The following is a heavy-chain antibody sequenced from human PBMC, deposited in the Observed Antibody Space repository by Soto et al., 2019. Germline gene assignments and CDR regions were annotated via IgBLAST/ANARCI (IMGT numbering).Heavy chain of an antibody. V-gene: IGHV4-4*07. CDR3: ARAHPFSDCFDT. CDR2: IYSSGNT. D-gene: IGHD3-3*02. Sequence: PSETLSLTCSVSGGTISGYYWTWIRQPAGKGLEWIGRIYSSGNTKYNPSLQSRVTMSLDTSNNQFSLRLTSVTAADTAVYYCARAHPFSDCFDTWGQGTLVTVSS. CDR1: GGTISGYY. J-gene: IGHJ5*02.